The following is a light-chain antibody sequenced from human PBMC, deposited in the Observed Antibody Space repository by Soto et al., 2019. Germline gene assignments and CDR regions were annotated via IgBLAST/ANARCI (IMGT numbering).Light chain of an antibody. CDR3: QQYNNWPLL. J-gene: IGKJ4*01. CDR1: QSVSNN. V-gene: IGKV3-15*01. Sequence: EIVMTQSPATQSVSPGERATLSCRASQSVSNNLAWYQQKPGQSPRLLIYGASTRATGIPARFSGSGSGTEFTLTISSLQSEDFAFYYCQQYNNWPLLFGGGTKVEIK. CDR2: GAS.